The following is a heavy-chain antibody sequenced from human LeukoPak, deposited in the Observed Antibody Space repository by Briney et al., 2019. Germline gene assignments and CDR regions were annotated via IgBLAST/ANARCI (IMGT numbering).Heavy chain of an antibody. V-gene: IGHV4-39*01. J-gene: IGHJ4*02. D-gene: IGHD3-22*01. CDR3: ARLGAAVVGGGLDY. CDR2: IYYSGST. CDR1: GGSISSSSYY. Sequence: PSETLSLTCTVSGGSISSSSYYWGWTRQPPGKGLEWIGSIYYSGSTYYNPSLKSRVTISVDTSKNQFSLKLNSVTAADTAVYYCARLGAAVVGGGLDYWGQATLVTVSS.